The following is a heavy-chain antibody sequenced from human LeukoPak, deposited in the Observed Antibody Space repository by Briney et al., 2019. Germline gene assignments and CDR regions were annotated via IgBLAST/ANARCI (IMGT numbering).Heavy chain of an antibody. D-gene: IGHD4-17*01. J-gene: IGHJ5*02. CDR3: AGAGADDYGDYGWFDP. Sequence: PGGSLRLSCAASGFTFSSYSMNWVRQAPGTGLEWVSYISSSISTIYYADSVKGRFTISRANATTSLHLHLNRLRAAATAVYYCAGAGADDYGDYGWFDPWGQGTLVTVSS. V-gene: IGHV3-48*01. CDR1: GFTFSSYS. CDR2: ISSSISTI.